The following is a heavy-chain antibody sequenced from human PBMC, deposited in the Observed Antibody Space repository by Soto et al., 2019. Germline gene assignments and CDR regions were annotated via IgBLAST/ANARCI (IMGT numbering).Heavy chain of an antibody. D-gene: IGHD1-1*01. Sequence: QVQLVESGGGVVQPGRSLRLSCAASGFTCSSYGMHWVRQAPGKGLEWVAVISYDGSNKYYADSVKGRFTISRDNYKNTLYLQMNSLRAEDTAVYYCAQELSGHDLEDYYYYGMDVWGQGTTVTVSS. J-gene: IGHJ6*02. V-gene: IGHV3-30*18. CDR3: AQELSGHDLEDYYYYGMDV. CDR1: GFTCSSYG. CDR2: ISYDGSNK.